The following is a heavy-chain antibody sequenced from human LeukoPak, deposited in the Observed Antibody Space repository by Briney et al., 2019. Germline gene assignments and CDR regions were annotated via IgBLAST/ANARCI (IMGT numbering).Heavy chain of an antibody. CDR1: GFTFSNYV. CDR3: AKGSGWEQSYCYYYMDV. Sequence: GGSLRLSCAAAGFTFSNYVLHWVRQAPGKGPEWVAVISYDGSNKYYADSVKGRFTISRDNSKNTLYLQMNSLRAEDTAVYYCAKGSGWEQSYCYYYMDVWGKGTTVTISS. CDR2: ISYDGSNK. D-gene: IGHD1-26*01. V-gene: IGHV3-30*04. J-gene: IGHJ6*03.